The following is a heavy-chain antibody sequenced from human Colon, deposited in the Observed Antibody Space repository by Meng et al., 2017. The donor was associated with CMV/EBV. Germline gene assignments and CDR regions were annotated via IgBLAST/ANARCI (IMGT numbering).Heavy chain of an antibody. CDR2: IYGPDNA. CDR1: GLTFASSV. V-gene: IGHV3-23*03. J-gene: IGHJ4*02. Sequence: GGSLRLSCAASGLTFASSVMGWVRQAPGKGLEWVSLIYGPDNAYYGDSVKGRFTISRDNSKNTLHLQMDSLRAEDTAVYYCARDNVMYYYDSSGSDYWGQGTLVTVSS. D-gene: IGHD3-22*01. CDR3: ARDNVMYYYDSSGSDY.